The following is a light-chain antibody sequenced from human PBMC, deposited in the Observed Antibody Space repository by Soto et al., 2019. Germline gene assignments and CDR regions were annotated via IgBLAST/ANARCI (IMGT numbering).Light chain of an antibody. CDR2: GAS. CDR3: QQYNNWLWT. V-gene: IGKV3-15*01. J-gene: IGKJ1*01. Sequence: ILLTQNPGTLSLSPGERATLSCRASQSVSSSYLAWYQQKPGQAPRLLIYGASTRATSFPARFSGSGSGTDFTLTISSLQSEDFAVYYCQQYNNWLWTFGQGTKVDIK. CDR1: QSVSSSY.